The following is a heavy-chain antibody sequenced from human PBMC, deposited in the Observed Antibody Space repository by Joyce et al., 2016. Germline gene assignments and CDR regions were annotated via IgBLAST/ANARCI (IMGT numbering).Heavy chain of an antibody. Sequence: QVQLQESGPGPVKPSQTLSLTCTVSGGSISSGSYYWNWIRQHPGKGLEWIGYIYYSGNAYYNPSLKSRAPILVDTSKKQFSLQLSSVTAADTAVYYCARGGGWNHWFDPWGQGTLVTVSS. CDR3: ARGGGWNHWFDP. CDR2: IYYSGNA. V-gene: IGHV4-31*03. CDR1: GGSISSGSYY. J-gene: IGHJ5*02. D-gene: IGHD1-1*01.